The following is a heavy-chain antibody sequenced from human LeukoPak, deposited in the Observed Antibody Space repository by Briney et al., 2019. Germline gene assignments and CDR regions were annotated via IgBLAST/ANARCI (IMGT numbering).Heavy chain of an antibody. D-gene: IGHD1-26*01. CDR2: INPSGGST. J-gene: IGHJ5*02. Sequence: ASVKVSCKTSGYTFTSYFIHWVRQAPGQGLEWMGLINPSGGSTNYAHQFQGRVTMTRDTSTSTVYMELSSLRSEDTAVFYCARGELVGLGAISAGWFDPWGQGTLVTVSS. V-gene: IGHV1-46*01. CDR1: GYTFTSYF. CDR3: ARGELVGLGAISAGWFDP.